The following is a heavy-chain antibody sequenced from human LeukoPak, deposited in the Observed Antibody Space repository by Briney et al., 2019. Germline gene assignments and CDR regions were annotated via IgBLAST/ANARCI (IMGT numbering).Heavy chain of an antibody. Sequence: GGSLRLSCAASGFTFSNYEMNWVRQAPVKGLEWLSYISDSGSTIYYADSVKGRFTISRDNAKNSLFLQMNSLRAEDTAVYYCARYCSCGSCYSAFDYWGQGTLVTVSS. V-gene: IGHV3-48*03. CDR2: ISDSGSTI. J-gene: IGHJ4*02. CDR3: ARYCSCGSCYSAFDY. CDR1: GFTFSNYE. D-gene: IGHD2-15*01.